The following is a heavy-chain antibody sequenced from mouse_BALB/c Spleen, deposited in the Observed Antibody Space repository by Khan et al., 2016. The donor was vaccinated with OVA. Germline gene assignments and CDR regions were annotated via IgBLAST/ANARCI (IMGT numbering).Heavy chain of an antibody. V-gene: IGHV3-6*02. J-gene: IGHJ4*01. CDR2: ISYDGRT. CDR3: AREERYYAMDY. Sequence: VQLQESGPGLVPPSPSLSLTCSVTDYSITSGYYWNWIRQFPGNKLEWMGYISYDGRTKNNPSLKNRVTITRDKSKKQVFLTLNSVTTEDTATYYCAREERYYAMDYWGQGTSVTVSS. CDR1: DYSITSGYY.